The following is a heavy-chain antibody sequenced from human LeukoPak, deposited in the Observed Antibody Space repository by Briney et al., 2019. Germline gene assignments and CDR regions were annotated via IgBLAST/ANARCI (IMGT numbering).Heavy chain of an antibody. V-gene: IGHV1-2*06. J-gene: IGHJ4*02. CDR3: ARGPRSSSGYYEFDY. CDR2: IDPNSGGT. CDR1: GYTFTGYY. Sequence: ASVKVSCKASGYTFTGYYMHWVRQAPGQGLEWMGRIDPNSGGTYYAQKFQDGVTMTRDTSISTAYMELSRLTSDDTAVYYCARGPRSSSGYYEFDYWGQGPLVTVSS. D-gene: IGHD3-22*01.